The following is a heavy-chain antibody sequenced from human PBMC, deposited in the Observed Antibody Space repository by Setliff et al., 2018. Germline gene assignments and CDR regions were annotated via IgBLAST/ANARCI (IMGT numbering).Heavy chain of an antibody. Sequence: SETLSLTCTVSGASISSLSWWGWVRQPPGKGLEWIGEIYHDGNDKYTPSVHYSPSLKSRVTISIDKSNNQFSLKLTSMTAADTAVYYCAKGGGRYHSDSWGQGILVTVSS. CDR2: IYHDGND. CDR1: GASISSLSW. D-gene: IGHD1-1*01. J-gene: IGHJ4*02. CDR3: AKGGGRYHSDS. V-gene: IGHV4-4*02.